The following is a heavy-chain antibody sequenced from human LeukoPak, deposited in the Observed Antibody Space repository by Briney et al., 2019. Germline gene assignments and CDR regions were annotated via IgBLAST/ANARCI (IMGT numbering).Heavy chain of an antibody. V-gene: IGHV3-21*01. D-gene: IGHD1-26*01. Sequence: GGSLRLSCAASGFTFSSYSMNWVRQAPGKGLEWVSSISSSSSYIYYADSAKGRFTISRDNAKNSLYLQMNSLRAEDTAVYYCARDRSGSYYGENWFDPWGQGTLVTVSS. CDR3: ARDRSGSYYGENWFDP. CDR2: ISSSSSYI. J-gene: IGHJ5*02. CDR1: GFTFSSYS.